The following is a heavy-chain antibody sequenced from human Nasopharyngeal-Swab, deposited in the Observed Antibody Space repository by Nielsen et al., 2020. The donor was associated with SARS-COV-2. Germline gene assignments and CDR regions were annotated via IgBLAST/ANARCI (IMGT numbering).Heavy chain of an antibody. CDR2: IGGSGGST. D-gene: IGHD5-12*01. J-gene: IGHJ5*02. V-gene: IGHV3-23*01. CDR3: AKDHYSGYDPNWFDP. CDR1: GFTFSSYA. Sequence: GESLKISCAASGFTFSSYAMSWVRQTPGKGLEWVSAIGGSGGSTYYADSVKGRFTISRDNSKNTLYLQMNSLRAEDTAVYYCAKDHYSGYDPNWFDPWGQGTLVTVSS.